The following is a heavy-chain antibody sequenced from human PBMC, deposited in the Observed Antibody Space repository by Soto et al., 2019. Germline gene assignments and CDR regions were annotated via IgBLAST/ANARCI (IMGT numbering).Heavy chain of an antibody. Sequence: ASVKVACKASGYTFTGYDMNWVGQAPGQGLEWMGWIKPNSGGTNYAQKFQGRVTMTRDTSISTAYMELSRLRSDDTAVYYCARDISPDAFDIWGQGTMLTVPS. CDR2: IKPNSGGT. CDR3: ARDISPDAFDI. CDR1: GYTFTGYD. J-gene: IGHJ3*02. V-gene: IGHV1-2*02.